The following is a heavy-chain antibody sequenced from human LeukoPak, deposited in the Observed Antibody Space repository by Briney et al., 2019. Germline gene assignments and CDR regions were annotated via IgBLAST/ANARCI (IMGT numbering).Heavy chain of an antibody. Sequence: SVKVSCKASGGTFSSYAISWVRQAPGQGLEWMGGIIPIFGTANYAQKFQGRATITADESTSTAYMELSSLRSEDTAVYYCARGTSRAYSSSWADYWGQGTLVTVSS. CDR2: IIPIFGTA. D-gene: IGHD6-13*01. V-gene: IGHV1-69*13. J-gene: IGHJ4*02. CDR3: ARGTSRAYSSSWADY. CDR1: GGTFSSYA.